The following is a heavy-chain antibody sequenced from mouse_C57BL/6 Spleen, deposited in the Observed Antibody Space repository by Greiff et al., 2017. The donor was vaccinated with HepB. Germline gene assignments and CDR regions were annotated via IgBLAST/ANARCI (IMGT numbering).Heavy chain of an antibody. V-gene: IGHV1-75*01. CDR2: IFPGSGST. CDR1: GYTFTDYY. Sequence: VKLMESGPELVKPGASVKISCKASGYTFTDYYINWVKQRPGQGLEWIGWIFPGSGSTYYNEKFKGKATLTVDKSSSTAYMLLSSLTSEDSAVYFCARSEDYYGSSLWFAYWGQGTLVTVSA. J-gene: IGHJ3*01. D-gene: IGHD1-1*01. CDR3: ARSEDYYGSSLWFAY.